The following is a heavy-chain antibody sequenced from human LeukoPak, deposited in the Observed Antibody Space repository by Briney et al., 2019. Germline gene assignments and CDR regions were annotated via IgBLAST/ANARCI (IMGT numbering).Heavy chain of an antibody. CDR3: AREGGSYYHWFDP. CDR1: GGSISNYY. V-gene: IGHV4-59*01. CDR2: IFYSEST. J-gene: IGHJ5*02. D-gene: IGHD1-26*01. Sequence: SETLSLTCTLSGGSISNYYWSWIRQPPGKGLEWIGNIFYSESTNYNPSLKSRVTISLDTSKNQFSLKLTSVSAADTAVYYCAREGGSYYHWFDPWGQGTLVTVSS.